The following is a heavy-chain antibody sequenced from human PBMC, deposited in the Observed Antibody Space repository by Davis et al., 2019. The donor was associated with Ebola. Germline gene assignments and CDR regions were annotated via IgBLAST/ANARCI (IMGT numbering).Heavy chain of an antibody. V-gene: IGHV1-18*04. J-gene: IGHJ4*02. CDR1: GYTFTSYG. CDR2: ISGFNTNT. Sequence: ASAKVSCKSSGYTFTSYGLVWVRQAPELGLEWMGWISGFNTNTNFAQKFQGRVTVSKDTSTNTAYMDLRSLTSDDTAIYYCARAPNYDVLTGTSSYYFDYWGQGTLVTVSS. D-gene: IGHD3-9*01. CDR3: ARAPNYDVLTGTSSYYFDY.